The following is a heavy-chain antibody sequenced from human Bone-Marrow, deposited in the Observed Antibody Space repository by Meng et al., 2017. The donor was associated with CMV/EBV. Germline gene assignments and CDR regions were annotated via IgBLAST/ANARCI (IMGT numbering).Heavy chain of an antibody. Sequence: KASGYTFTSYGISWVRQAPGQGLEWMGRINAGDGHTKYSQKFQGRVTFTRDTSATTAYMHLSSLRSEDTAVYYCARKGRVGRNWFDPWGQGTLVTVSS. CDR1: GYTFTSYG. J-gene: IGHJ5*02. V-gene: IGHV1-3*01. CDR2: INAGDGHT. D-gene: IGHD1-14*01. CDR3: ARKGRVGRNWFDP.